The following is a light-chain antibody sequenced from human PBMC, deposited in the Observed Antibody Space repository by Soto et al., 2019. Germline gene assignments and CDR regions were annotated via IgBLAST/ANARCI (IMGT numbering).Light chain of an antibody. V-gene: IGLV1-44*01. CDR2: SLN. CDR3: AAWNDSLHGRV. J-gene: IGLJ3*02. CDR1: SSNIGRNT. Sequence: QSVLAQPPSASGTPGQRVLISCSGSSSNIGRNTVNWYQQLPGTAPKLLIYSLNQRPSGVPDRFSGSKSGTSASMAINGLQSEDGADYYCAAWNDSLHGRVFGGGTKLPVL.